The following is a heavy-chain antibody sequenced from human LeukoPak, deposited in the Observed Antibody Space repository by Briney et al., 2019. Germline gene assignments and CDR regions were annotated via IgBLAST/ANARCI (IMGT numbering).Heavy chain of an antibody. J-gene: IGHJ5*02. CDR1: GFTFGDYA. D-gene: IGHD2-21*02. Sequence: GGSLRLSCTASGFTFGDYAMSWFRQAPGKGLEWVGFIRSKAYGGTTEYTASVKGRFTISRDDSKSIAYLQMNSLKTEDTAVYYCTRGLVVVTPDNWFDPWGQGTLVTVSS. CDR3: TRGLVVVTPDNWFDP. V-gene: IGHV3-49*01. CDR2: IRSKAYGGTT.